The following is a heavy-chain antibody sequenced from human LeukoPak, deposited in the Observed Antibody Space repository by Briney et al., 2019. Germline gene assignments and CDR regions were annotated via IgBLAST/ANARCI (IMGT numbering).Heavy chain of an antibody. CDR3: ARAAKSSGYYGVDRSAFDI. D-gene: IGHD3-22*01. CDR2: IYYGGST. J-gene: IGHJ3*02. CDR1: GGSISRNSDY. Sequence: NPSETLSLTCTVSGGSISRNSDYWGWIRQPPGKGLEWIGSIYYGGSTYYNPSLKSRVTISVDTSKNQFSLKLSSVTAADTAVYYCARAAKSSGYYGVDRSAFDIWGQGTMVTVSS. V-gene: IGHV4-39*07.